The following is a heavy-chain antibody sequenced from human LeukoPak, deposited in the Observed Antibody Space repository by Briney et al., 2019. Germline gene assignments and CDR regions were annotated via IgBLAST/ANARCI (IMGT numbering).Heavy chain of an antibody. J-gene: IGHJ4*02. V-gene: IGHV1-18*04. CDR3: ARVPKYQLLLFDY. CDR1: GYTFTGYY. D-gene: IGHD2-2*01. CDR2: ISAYNGNT. Sequence: ASVKVSCKASGYTFTGYYMHWVRQAPGQGLEWMGWISAYNGNTNYAPKLQGRVTMTTDTSTSTAYMELRSLRSDDTAVYYCARVPKYQLLLFDYWGQGTLVTVSS.